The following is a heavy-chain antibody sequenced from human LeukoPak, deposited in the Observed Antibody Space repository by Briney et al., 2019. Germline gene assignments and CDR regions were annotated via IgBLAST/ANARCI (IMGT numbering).Heavy chain of an antibody. D-gene: IGHD2-2*02. CDR1: GGTFSSYA. Sequence: ASVKVSCKASGGTFSSYAISWVRQAPGQGLEWMGGIIPIFGTANYAQKFQGRVTITTDESTSTAYMELSSQRSEDTAVYYCARGVVVPAAIWGYFDYWGQGTLVTVSS. CDR2: IIPIFGTA. V-gene: IGHV1-69*05. J-gene: IGHJ4*02. CDR3: ARGVVVPAAIWGYFDY.